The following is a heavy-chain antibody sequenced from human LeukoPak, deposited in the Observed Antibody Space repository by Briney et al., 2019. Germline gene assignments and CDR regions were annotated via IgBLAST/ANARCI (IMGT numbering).Heavy chain of an antibody. CDR3: ASINYYDSSGYYYNWFGP. V-gene: IGHV4-39*01. CDR1: GASINSNSYY. D-gene: IGHD3-22*01. J-gene: IGHJ5*02. Sequence: PSETLSLTCTVSGASINSNSYYWGWIRQPPGKGLEWIGSIYYSGSTYYNPSLKSRVTISVDTSKNQFSLKLSSVTAADTAVYYCASINYYDSSGYYYNWFGPWGQGTLVTVSS. CDR2: IYYSGST.